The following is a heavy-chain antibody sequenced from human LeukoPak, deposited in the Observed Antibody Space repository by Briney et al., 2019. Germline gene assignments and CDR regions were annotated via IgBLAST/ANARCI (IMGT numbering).Heavy chain of an antibody. CDR1: GFTFSSYE. D-gene: IGHD3-10*01. V-gene: IGHV3-48*03. Sequence: GGSLRLSCAASGFTFSSYEVNWVSQAQGKGLEWVSYISSSGSTIYYADSVKGRFTISRDNAKNSLYLQMNSLRAEDTAVYYCARGITMVRGVINHNWFDPWGQGALVTVSS. CDR2: ISSSGSTI. J-gene: IGHJ5*02. CDR3: ARGITMVRGVINHNWFDP.